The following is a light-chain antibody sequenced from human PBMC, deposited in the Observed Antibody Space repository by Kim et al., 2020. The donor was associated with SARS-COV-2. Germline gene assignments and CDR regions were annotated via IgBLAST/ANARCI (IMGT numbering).Light chain of an antibody. CDR3: SALDSSLSEGV. CDR2: RNN. Sequence: ATLTCTGNSNFVGNQGSSWLQQHQGHPPKLLSYRNNNRPSGISERFSASRSGNTASLTITGLQPEDEADYYCSALDSSLSEGVFGSGTQLTVL. J-gene: IGLJ6*01. V-gene: IGLV10-54*02. CDR1: SNFVGNQG.